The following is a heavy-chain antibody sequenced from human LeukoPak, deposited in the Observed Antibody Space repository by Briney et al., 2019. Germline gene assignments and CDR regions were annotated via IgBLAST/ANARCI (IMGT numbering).Heavy chain of an antibody. V-gene: IGHV3-7*01. D-gene: IGHD5-24*01. CDR3: AKASREDWYFDL. CDR2: IKQDGSEK. Sequence: PGGSLRLSCAASGFTFSSYWMSWVRQAPGKGLEWVANIKQDGSEKYYVDSVKGRFTISRDNSKNTLYLQMNSLRAEDTAVYYCAKASREDWYFDLWGRGTLVTVSS. CDR1: GFTFSSYW. J-gene: IGHJ2*01.